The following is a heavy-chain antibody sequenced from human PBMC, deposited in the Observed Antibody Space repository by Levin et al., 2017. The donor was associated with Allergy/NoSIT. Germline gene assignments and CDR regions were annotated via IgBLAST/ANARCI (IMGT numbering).Heavy chain of an antibody. Sequence: ASVKVSCKASGGTFSSYAISWVRQAPGQGLEWMGGIIPIFGTANYAQKFQGRVTITADESTSTAYMELSSLRSEDTAVYYCARDLRRNHPGGVYFDYWGQGTLVTVSS. J-gene: IGHJ4*02. D-gene: IGHD1-14*01. CDR1: GGTFSSYA. CDR3: ARDLRRNHPGGVYFDY. V-gene: IGHV1-69*13. CDR2: IIPIFGTA.